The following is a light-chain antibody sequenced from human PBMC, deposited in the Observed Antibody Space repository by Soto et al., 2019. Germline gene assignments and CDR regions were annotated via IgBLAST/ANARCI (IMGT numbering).Light chain of an antibody. CDR1: SSDVGGYNY. CDR2: EVS. Sequence: QSALTQPASVSGPPGQSITISCTGTSSDVGGYNYVSWYQQHPGKAPKLMIYEVSNRPSGVSHRISGSKSGNTASLTITGLQAEDEADYYCSSYTSSSTPRYVFGTGTKLTVL. V-gene: IGLV2-14*01. CDR3: SSYTSSSTPRYV. J-gene: IGLJ1*01.